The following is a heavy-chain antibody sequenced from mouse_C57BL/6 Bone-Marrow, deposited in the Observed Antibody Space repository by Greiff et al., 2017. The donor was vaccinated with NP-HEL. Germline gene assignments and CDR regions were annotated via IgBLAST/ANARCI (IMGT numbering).Heavy chain of an antibody. V-gene: IGHV5-6*01. CDR2: ISSGGSYT. Sequence: EVKLVESGGDLVKPGGSLKLSCAASGFTFSSYGMSWVRQTPDKRLEWVATISSGGSYTYYPDSVKGRFTISRDNAKNTLYLQMSSLKSEDTAMYYCARLSTMIRYFDVWGTGTTVTVSS. CDR1: GFTFSSYG. CDR3: ARLSTMIRYFDV. J-gene: IGHJ1*03. D-gene: IGHD2-4*01.